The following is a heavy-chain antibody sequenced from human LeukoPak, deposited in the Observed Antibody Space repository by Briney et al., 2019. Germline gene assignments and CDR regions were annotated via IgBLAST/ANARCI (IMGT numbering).Heavy chain of an antibody. V-gene: IGHV5-51*01. J-gene: IGHJ4*02. CDR1: GYSFTSYW. CDR3: ARRTSIAVAGNYFDY. CDR2: IYPGDSDT. Sequence: GESLKISCKGSGYSFTSYWIGWVRPMPGKGLEWMGIIYPGDSDTRYSPSFQGQVTISADKSISTAYLQWSSLKASDTAMYYCARRTSIAVAGNYFDYWGQGTLVTVSS. D-gene: IGHD6-19*01.